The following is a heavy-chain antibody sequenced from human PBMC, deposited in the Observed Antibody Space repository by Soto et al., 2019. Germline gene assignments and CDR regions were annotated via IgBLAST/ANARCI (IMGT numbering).Heavy chain of an antibody. Sequence: QVQLQESGPGLVKPSETLSLTCTVSGGSISSYYWSWIRQPPGKGLEWIGDIYYSGSTNYNPSLKRRVNISVDTSKNQFSLKLSSVPAADTAVYYCARRYGSCFDYWGQGTLVTVSS. CDR2: IYYSGST. CDR1: GGSISSYY. V-gene: IGHV4-59*08. D-gene: IGHD5-18*01. CDR3: ARRYGSCFDY. J-gene: IGHJ4*02.